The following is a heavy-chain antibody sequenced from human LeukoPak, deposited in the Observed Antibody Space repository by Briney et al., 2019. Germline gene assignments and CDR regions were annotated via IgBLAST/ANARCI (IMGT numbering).Heavy chain of an antibody. CDR3: ARDYCGGDCFFDY. J-gene: IGHJ4*02. Sequence: SETLSLTCTVSGGSISSYYWSWIRQPPGKGLEWIGYIYYSGSTNYNPSLKSRVTISVDTSKNQFSLKLSSVTAADTAVYYCARDYCGGDCFFDYSGQGTLVTVSS. CDR2: IYYSGST. V-gene: IGHV4-59*01. D-gene: IGHD2-21*02. CDR1: GGSISSYY.